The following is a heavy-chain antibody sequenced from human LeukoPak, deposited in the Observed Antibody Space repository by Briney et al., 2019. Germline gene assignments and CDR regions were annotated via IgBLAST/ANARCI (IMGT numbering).Heavy chain of an antibody. CDR1: GFTFSSYV. CDR2: ISGGGGST. V-gene: IGHV3-23*01. J-gene: IGHJ5*02. D-gene: IGHD2-2*01. Sequence: GGPLRLSCAASGFTFSSYVMNWVRQAPGKGLEWVSVISGGGGSTYYADSVKGRFTISRDNSKNTLFLQMNSLRAEDTAVYYCAKGGYCSSTSCYVGWFDPWGQGTLVTASS. CDR3: AKGGYCSSTSCYVGWFDP.